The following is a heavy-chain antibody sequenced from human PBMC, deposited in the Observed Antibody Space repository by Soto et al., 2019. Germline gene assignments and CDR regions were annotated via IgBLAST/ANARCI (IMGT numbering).Heavy chain of an antibody. V-gene: IGHV3-33*01. J-gene: IGHJ4*02. CDR2: IWYDGSNK. CDR1: GFTFSSYG. D-gene: IGHD4-17*01. CDR3: ARDWEHGDYVSYYFDY. Sequence: QVQLVESGGGVVQPGRSLRLSCAASGFTFSSYGMHWVRQAPGKGLEWVAVIWYDGSNKYYADSVKGRFTISRDNSKNTLYLQMNSLRAEDTAVYYCARDWEHGDYVSYYFDYWGQGTLVTVSS.